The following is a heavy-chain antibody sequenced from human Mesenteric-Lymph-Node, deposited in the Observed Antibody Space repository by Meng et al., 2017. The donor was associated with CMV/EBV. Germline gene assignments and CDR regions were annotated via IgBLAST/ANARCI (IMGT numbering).Heavy chain of an antibody. CDR2: ISYDGSNK. J-gene: IGHJ4*02. Sequence: GESLKISCAASGFTFSSYAMHWVRQAPGKGLEWVAVISYDGSNKYYADSVKGRFTISRDNAKNSLYLQMNSLRAEDTAVYYCATVIAAGETDYWGQGTLVTVSS. V-gene: IGHV3-30*04. D-gene: IGHD6-13*01. CDR3: ATVIAAGETDY. CDR1: GFTFSSYA.